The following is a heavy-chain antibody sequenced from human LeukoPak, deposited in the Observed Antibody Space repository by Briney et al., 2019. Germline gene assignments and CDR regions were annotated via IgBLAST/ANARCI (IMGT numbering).Heavy chain of an antibody. Sequence: PGGSLRLSCAASGYTFSDFSVNWVRQAPGKGLEWVSSICVRSNYRYYADSVRGRFTISRGDGRDSLFLQMNSIRAEETAVYFCVRLRRNKDRSGYYYYYDYWGQGTLVTVSS. CDR2: ICVRSNYR. CDR3: VRLRRNKDRSGYYYYYDY. V-gene: IGHV3-21*01. D-gene: IGHD3-22*01. CDR1: GYTFSDFS. J-gene: IGHJ4*02.